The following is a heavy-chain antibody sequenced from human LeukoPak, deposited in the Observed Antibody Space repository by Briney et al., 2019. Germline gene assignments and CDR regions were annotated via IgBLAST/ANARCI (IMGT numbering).Heavy chain of an antibody. Sequence: PGGSLRLSCAASGFTFDDYAMHWVRQAPGKGLEWVSGISWNSGSIGYADSVKGRFTISRDNAKNSLYLQMNSPRAEDTALYYCAKGGGDTDAFDIWGQGTMVTVSS. CDR1: GFTFDDYA. D-gene: IGHD3-16*01. CDR3: AKGGGDTDAFDI. CDR2: ISWNSGSI. J-gene: IGHJ3*02. V-gene: IGHV3-9*01.